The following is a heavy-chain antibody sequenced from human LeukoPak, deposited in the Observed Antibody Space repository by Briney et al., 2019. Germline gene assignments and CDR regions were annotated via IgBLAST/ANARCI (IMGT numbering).Heavy chain of an antibody. V-gene: IGHV3-23*01. CDR2: ISAGGATT. D-gene: IGHD3-10*01. J-gene: IGHJ4*02. CDR3: AKAEGSGNKTFDY. Sequence: GGSLRLSCAASGFTFSSYAMSWVRQPPGKGLEWVSHISAGGATTYYPDSVKGRFTISRDNSKNTMYLQMHSLGADDTAVYSCAKAEGSGNKTFDYWGEGILVTASS. CDR1: GFTFSSYA.